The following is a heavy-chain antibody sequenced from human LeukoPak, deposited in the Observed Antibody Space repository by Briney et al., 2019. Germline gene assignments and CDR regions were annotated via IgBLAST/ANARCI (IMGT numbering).Heavy chain of an antibody. V-gene: IGHV4-39*01. Sequence: SETLSLTCSVSGGSISSGNYYWDWIRQPPGKGLEWIGGIYSSGSTHYNPSLKSRVTISVDTSKNQLSLKLTSVTAADTAVYYCARRGIAAAGTSYWGQGTLVTVSS. CDR2: IYSSGST. CDR3: ARRGIAAAGTSY. D-gene: IGHD6-25*01. J-gene: IGHJ4*02. CDR1: GGSISSGNYY.